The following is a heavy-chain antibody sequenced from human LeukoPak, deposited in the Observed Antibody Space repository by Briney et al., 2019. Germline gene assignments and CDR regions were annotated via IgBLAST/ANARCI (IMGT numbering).Heavy chain of an antibody. D-gene: IGHD4-17*01. J-gene: IGHJ4*02. CDR3: AWSRTTVTLPPFLD. Sequence: PSETLSLTCTVSGGSISSYYWSWIRQPPGKGLEWIGYIYYSGGTNYNPSLKSRVTISVDTSKNQFSLKLSSVTAADTAVYYCAWSRTTVTLPPFLDWGQGTLVTVSS. CDR1: GGSISSYY. CDR2: IYYSGGT. V-gene: IGHV4-59*01.